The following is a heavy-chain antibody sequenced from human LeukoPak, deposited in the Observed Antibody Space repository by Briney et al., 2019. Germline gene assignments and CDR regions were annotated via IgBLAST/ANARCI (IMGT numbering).Heavy chain of an antibody. CDR3: ARRGSSSWYSYWVPHFDL. CDR2: INHSGST. CDR1: GGPFSGYY. J-gene: IGHJ2*01. D-gene: IGHD6-13*01. Sequence: SETLSLTCAVYGGPFSGYYWSWIRQPPGKGLEWIGEINHSGSTNYNPSLKSRVTISVDTSKNQFSPKLSSVTAADTAVYYCARRGSSSWYSYWVPHFDLWGRGTLVTVSS. V-gene: IGHV4-34*01.